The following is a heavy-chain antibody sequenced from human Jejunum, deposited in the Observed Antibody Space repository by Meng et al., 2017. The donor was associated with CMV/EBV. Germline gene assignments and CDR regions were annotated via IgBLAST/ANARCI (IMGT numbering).Heavy chain of an antibody. J-gene: IGHJ4*02. CDR3: AIWSWVAGDGY. Sequence: QVQLVQPGAEVKYPGASQNVSCKASGYTFTAYYLHWVLRAPAQGLEWLGRLNPSRDITNDAQKFRGRVTMTRDTSINPAYMELTSHTSNDTAVYYCAIWSWVAGDGYWGQGTLVTVSS. CDR1: GYTFTAYY. CDR2: LNPSRDIT. D-gene: IGHD2-15*01. V-gene: IGHV1-2*06.